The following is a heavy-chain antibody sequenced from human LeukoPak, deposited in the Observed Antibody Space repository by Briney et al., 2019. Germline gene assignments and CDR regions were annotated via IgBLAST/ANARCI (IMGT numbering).Heavy chain of an antibody. CDR3: ATSPFSYDILTGSVAEYFQH. Sequence: GASVKVSCKVSGYTLTELSMHWVRQAPGKGHEWMGGFDPEDGETIYAQKFQGRVTMTEDTSTDTAYMEPSSLRSEDTAVYYCATSPFSYDILTGSVAEYFQHWGQGTLVTVSS. CDR2: FDPEDGET. D-gene: IGHD3-9*01. J-gene: IGHJ1*01. CDR1: GYTLTELS. V-gene: IGHV1-24*01.